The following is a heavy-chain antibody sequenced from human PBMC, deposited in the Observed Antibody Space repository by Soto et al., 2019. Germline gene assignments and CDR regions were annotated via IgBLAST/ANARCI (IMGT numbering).Heavy chain of an antibody. D-gene: IGHD2-2*02. Sequence: ASVKVSFKASGYSFTIYGISWVRQAPGQGLEWMGWISPDTGNTNYAQKVQHRVTMTTDTPTTTAYMELRNLTSDDTALYFCAREGTIRTDAFDIWGQGTMVTVSS. CDR1: GYSFTIYG. CDR2: ISPDTGNT. CDR3: AREGTIRTDAFDI. J-gene: IGHJ3*02. V-gene: IGHV1-18*01.